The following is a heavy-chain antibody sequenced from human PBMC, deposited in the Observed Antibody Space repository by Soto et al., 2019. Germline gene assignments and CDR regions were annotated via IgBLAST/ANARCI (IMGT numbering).Heavy chain of an antibody. J-gene: IGHJ2*01. V-gene: IGHV3-48*04. CDR2: ISSDSRTI. CDR3: ARRELGYCSGGSCSHYWYFDL. D-gene: IGHD2-15*01. CDR1: GFSLSDYA. Sequence: PGGSLRLSCVASGFSLSDYAVNWVRQAPGKGLEWVSFISSDSRTIYYADSVEGRFTVSRDNARNSVSLQMDSLKASDTAMYYCARRELGYCSGGSCSHYWYFDLWGRGTLVNVSS.